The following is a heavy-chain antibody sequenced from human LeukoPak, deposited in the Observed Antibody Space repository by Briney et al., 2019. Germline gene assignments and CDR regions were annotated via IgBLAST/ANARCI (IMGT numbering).Heavy chain of an antibody. CDR1: GFTFSSYA. CDR2: ISGRGGST. CDR3: VRDPPGEGVDY. Sequence: PGGSLRLSCAASGFTFSSYAMTWVRQAPGKGLEWVSSISGRGGSTYYADSVRGRFTISRDNAKNTVYLQMNSLRGEDTAVYYCVRDPPGEGVDYWGQGTLVTVSS. J-gene: IGHJ4*02. V-gene: IGHV3-23*01. D-gene: IGHD2-21*01.